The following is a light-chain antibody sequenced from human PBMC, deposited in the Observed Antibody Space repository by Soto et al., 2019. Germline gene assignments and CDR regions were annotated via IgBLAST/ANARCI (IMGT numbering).Light chain of an antibody. Sequence: DIQMTQSPSTLSASVGDRVTITCRASQSISSWLAWYQQKPGKAPKLLIYKASTLKSGVPSRFSGSGSGTDFTLTISSPQPEDFATYYCQQSDRAPWTFGQGTKVDI. V-gene: IGKV1-5*03. CDR1: QSISSW. CDR3: QQSDRAPWT. J-gene: IGKJ1*01. CDR2: KAS.